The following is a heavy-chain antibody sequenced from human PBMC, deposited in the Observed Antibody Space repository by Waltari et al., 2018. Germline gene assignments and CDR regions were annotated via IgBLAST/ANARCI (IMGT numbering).Heavy chain of an antibody. CDR3: ASERAIFGVASGY. CDR1: GYTFTSYA. CDR2: INAGNGNA. Sequence: QVQLVQSGAEVKKPGASVKVSCKASGYTFTSYAMHWVRQAPGQRLEWMGWINAGNGNAKCSQKFQGRVTITSDTSACTAYMELSSLRSEYTTVYYCASERAIFGVASGYWGQGTLVTVSS. J-gene: IGHJ4*02. D-gene: IGHD3-3*01. V-gene: IGHV1-3*01.